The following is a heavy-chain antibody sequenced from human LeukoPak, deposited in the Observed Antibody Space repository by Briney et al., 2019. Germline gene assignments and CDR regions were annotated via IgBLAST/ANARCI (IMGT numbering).Heavy chain of an antibody. J-gene: IGHJ4*02. CDR1: GGSIRTSSYY. Sequence: PSETLSLTCTVSGGSIRTSSYYWGWIRQPPGKGLEWIGSIYLSGSTSYNPSLKSRVTISVDTSKNQFSLKLSSVTAADTAVYYCARDIRSTSYYFDYWGQGTLVTVSS. V-gene: IGHV4-39*07. CDR2: IYLSGST. CDR3: ARDIRSTSYYFDY. D-gene: IGHD1-14*01.